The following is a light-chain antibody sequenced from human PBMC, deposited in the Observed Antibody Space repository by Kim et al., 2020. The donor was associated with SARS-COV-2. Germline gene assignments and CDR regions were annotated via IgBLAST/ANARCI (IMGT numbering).Light chain of an antibody. V-gene: IGLV2-14*03. Sequence: QSALTQPASVSGSPGRSGTISCTGTTIDFLTYTYVSWYQQHPGKAPKVLIYDVSSRPSGVSSRFSGSKTGNTASLTISGIQAEDEADYYCSSYTSRTDGLVFGGGPQLTVL. CDR2: DVS. CDR1: TIDFLTYTY. CDR3: SSYTSRTDGLV. J-gene: IGLJ2*01.